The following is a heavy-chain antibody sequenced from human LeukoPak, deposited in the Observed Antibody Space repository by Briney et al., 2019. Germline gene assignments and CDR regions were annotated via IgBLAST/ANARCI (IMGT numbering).Heavy chain of an antibody. CDR2: INTDGNTR. J-gene: IGHJ4*02. V-gene: IGHV3-74*01. CDR1: GFTFSTSW. Sequence: GGSLRLSCATTGFTFSTSWMHWVRQAPGKGLVWVSRINTDGNTRDYADSVKGRFTISRDNAKNTLYLQMNSLRAEDTAVYYCVRDMGYYDKVWGQGTLVTVSS. D-gene: IGHD3-22*01. CDR3: VRDMGYYDKV.